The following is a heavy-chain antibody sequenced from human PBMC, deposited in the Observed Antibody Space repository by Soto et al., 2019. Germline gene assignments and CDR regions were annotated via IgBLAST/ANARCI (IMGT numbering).Heavy chain of an antibody. J-gene: IGHJ5*02. D-gene: IGHD2-2*01. V-gene: IGHV2-5*02. CDR1: GFSLSTSGVG. Sequence: SGPTLVKPTQTLTLTCTFSGFSLSTSGVGVGWIRQPPGKALEWLALIYWDDDKRYSPSLKSRLTITKDTSKNQVVLTMTNMDPVDTATYYCAHTVKDIVVVPAAMGTIFGVVSWFDPWGQGTLVTVSS. CDR2: IYWDDDK. CDR3: AHTVKDIVVVPAAMGTIFGVVSWFDP.